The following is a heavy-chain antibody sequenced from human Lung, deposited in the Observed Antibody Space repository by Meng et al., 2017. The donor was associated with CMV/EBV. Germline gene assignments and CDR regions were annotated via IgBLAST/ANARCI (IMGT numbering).Heavy chain of an antibody. CDR3: ARDVSPRSSAYFAIYYFYALDV. CDR2: ISSSGTYI. J-gene: IGHJ6*02. CDR1: GFTFSSYS. D-gene: IGHD2-21*01. V-gene: IGHV3-21*01. Sequence: GGPXRLXXAASGFTFSSYSMNWVRQAPGKGLEWVSSISSSGTYIYYADSVKGRFTISRDNAQNSLYLQMNSLRAEDTAVYYCARDVSPRSSAYFAIYYFYALDVWGQGTXVTVSS.